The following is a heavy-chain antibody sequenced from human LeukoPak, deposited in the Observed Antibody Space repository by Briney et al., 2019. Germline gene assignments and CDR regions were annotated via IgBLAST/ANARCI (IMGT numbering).Heavy chain of an antibody. J-gene: IGHJ4*02. CDR3: ALIAPPHN. Sequence: ASVKVSFKASGITFTSYYIHWVRQAPGRGVEWMGQINPSGTITTYAPKYQGRVTVTKDTSTNTVYMELSSLRSDDTAVYYCALIAPPHNWGQGTLVTVSS. V-gene: IGHV1-46*01. CDR1: GITFTSYY. D-gene: IGHD6-13*01. CDR2: INPSGTIT.